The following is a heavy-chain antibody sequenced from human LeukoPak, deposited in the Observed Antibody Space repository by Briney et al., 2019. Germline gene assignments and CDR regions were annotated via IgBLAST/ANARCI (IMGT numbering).Heavy chain of an antibody. CDR3: ARRIAVMSNWFDP. CDR1: GYSFTSYW. CDR2: IYPGDSDT. Sequence: GESLKISCKGSGYSFTSYWIGWVRQMPGKGREWMGIIYPGDSDTRYSPSFQGQVTISADKSISTAYLQWSSLKASDTAMYYCARRIAVMSNWFDPWGQGTLVTVSS. D-gene: IGHD6-19*01. V-gene: IGHV5-51*01. J-gene: IGHJ5*02.